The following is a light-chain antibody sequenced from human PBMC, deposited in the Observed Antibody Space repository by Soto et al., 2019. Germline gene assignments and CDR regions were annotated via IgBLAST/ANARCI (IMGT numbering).Light chain of an antibody. J-gene: IGKJ1*01. V-gene: IGKV3-20*01. CDR1: QSVSNNY. CDR2: GAS. CDR3: QQYGSSGT. Sequence: EVVLTQSPGTLSLSPAERATLSCRASQSVSNNYLAWYQQKPGQAPRLLIYGASNRATGIPDRFSGSGSGTDFPLTISRLEPEDFAVYYCQQYGSSGTFGQGTKVDIK.